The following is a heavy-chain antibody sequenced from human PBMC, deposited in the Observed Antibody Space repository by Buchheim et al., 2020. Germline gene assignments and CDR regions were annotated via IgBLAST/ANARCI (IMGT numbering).Heavy chain of an antibody. CDR2: IKSKTDGGTT. CDR3: VKEYGKVGPSFDF. Sequence: EVQLVESGGGLVKPGGSLRLSCAASGFTFSNAWMSWVRQAPGKGLEWVGRIKSKTDGGTTDYAAPVKGRFTISRDDSKNTLYLQMNSLRAEDTAIYYCVKEYGKVGPSFDFWGPGTL. V-gene: IGHV3-15*01. D-gene: IGHD1-26*01. CDR1: GFTFSNAW. J-gene: IGHJ4*02.